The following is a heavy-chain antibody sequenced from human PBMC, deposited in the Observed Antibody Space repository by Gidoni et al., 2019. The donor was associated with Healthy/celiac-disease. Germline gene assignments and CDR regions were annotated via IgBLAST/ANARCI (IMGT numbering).Heavy chain of an antibody. V-gene: IGHV3-7*03. CDR3: ARAGGSGSYFHYYYYYGMDV. CDR2: IKQDGSEK. CDR1: GFTFSSYW. D-gene: IGHD1-26*01. J-gene: IGHJ6*02. Sequence: EVQLVESGGGLVQPGGSLRLSCAASGFTFSSYWMSWVRQAPGKGLEWVANIKQDGSEKYYVDSVKGRFTISRDNAKNSLYLQMNSLRAEDTAVYYCARAGGSGSYFHYYYYYGMDVWGQGTTVTVSS.